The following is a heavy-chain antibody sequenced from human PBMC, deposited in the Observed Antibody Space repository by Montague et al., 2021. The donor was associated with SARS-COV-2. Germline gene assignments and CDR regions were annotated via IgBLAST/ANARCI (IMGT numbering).Heavy chain of an antibody. J-gene: IGHJ6*02. CDR1: SGSISSYY. D-gene: IGHD3-9*01. CDR2: ISYTEST. V-gene: IGHV4-59*01. Sequence: SETLSLTCTVSSGSISSYYWSWIRQPPGKGLEWIGFISYTESTNYNPSLESRVSISLDTSKNQFSLRVRSVTAADTAVYYCARSMYFADGFDIWGQGTTVTVSS. CDR3: ARSMYFADGFDI.